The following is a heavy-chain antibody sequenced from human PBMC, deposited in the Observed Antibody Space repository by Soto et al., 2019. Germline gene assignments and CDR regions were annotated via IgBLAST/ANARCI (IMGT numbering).Heavy chain of an antibody. CDR1: GGTFSSYA. CDR2: IIPIFGTA. CDR3: ARGIGDSSGYTWYYYGMAV. Sequence: SVKVSCKASGGTFSSYAISWVRQAPGQGLEWMGGIIPIFGTANYARKFQGRVTITADKSTSTAYMELSSLRSEDTAVYYCARGIGDSSGYTWYYYGMAVWGKGTTVTVSS. D-gene: IGHD3-22*01. V-gene: IGHV1-69*06. J-gene: IGHJ6*04.